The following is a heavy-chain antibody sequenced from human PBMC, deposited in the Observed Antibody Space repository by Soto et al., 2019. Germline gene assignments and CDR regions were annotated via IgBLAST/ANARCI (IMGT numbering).Heavy chain of an antibody. V-gene: IGHV1-3*01. Sequence: GASVKFSCKASGYTFTSYGIHWVRQAPGQRLECMGWINAANGDTKYSPKFQGRVTITRXTXXSXXXMXLXXLRXEXTAVYYCVRRHVSATGIDWFDPWGQGALVTVSS. D-gene: IGHD6-13*01. CDR3: VRRHVSATGIDWFDP. J-gene: IGHJ5*02. CDR1: GYTFTSYG. CDR2: INAANGDT.